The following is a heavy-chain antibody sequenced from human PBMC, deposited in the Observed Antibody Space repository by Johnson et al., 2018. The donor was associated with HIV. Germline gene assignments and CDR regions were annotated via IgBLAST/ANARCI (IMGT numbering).Heavy chain of an antibody. CDR2: ISNNGGST. V-gene: IGHV3-64*07. D-gene: IGHD3-22*01. J-gene: IGHJ3*02. CDR3: AIPYYYDSSGYDAFDI. CDR1: GFTFSSYA. Sequence: VQLVESGGGLVQPGGSLRLSCAASGFTFSSYAMHWVRQAPGKGLEYVSAISNNGGSTYYADSVKGRFTISRDNSKSTLYLQIGSLRADDMAVYYCAIPYYYDSSGYDAFDIWGQGTMVTVSS.